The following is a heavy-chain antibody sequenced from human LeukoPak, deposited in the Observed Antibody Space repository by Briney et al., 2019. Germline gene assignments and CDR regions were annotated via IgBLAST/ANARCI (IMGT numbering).Heavy chain of an antibody. CDR3: AKSTHSSGYDDSFDI. CDR1: GFTFSTYG. V-gene: IGHV3-30*18. J-gene: IGHJ3*02. Sequence: GGSLRLSCAASGFTFSTYGIHWVRQAPGKGLEWVAVISYDGSNKYYADSVKGRFTIPRDNSKNTLYLQMNSLRAEDTAVYYCAKSTHSSGYDDSFDIWGQGTMVTVSS. CDR2: ISYDGSNK. D-gene: IGHD3-22*01.